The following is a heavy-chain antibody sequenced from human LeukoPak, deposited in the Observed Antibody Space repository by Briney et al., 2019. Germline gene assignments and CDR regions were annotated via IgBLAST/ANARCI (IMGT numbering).Heavy chain of an antibody. CDR2: IYYSGST. J-gene: IGHJ4*02. D-gene: IGHD6-13*01. Sequence: SETLSLTCTVSGGSISSYYWSWIRQPPGKGLEWIGYIYYSGSTNYNPSLKSRVTMSVDTSKNQFSLKLSSVTAADTAVYYCARVPSGQQLPSLDYWGQGTLVTVSS. V-gene: IGHV4-59*01. CDR3: ARVPSGQQLPSLDY. CDR1: GGSISSYY.